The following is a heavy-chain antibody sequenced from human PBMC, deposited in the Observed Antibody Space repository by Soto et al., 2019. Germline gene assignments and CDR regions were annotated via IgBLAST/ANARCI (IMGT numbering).Heavy chain of an antibody. Sequence: PGESLKISCKGSGYIFTNYWIGWVRQMPGKGLEWMGIIYPGDSHTIYSPSFQGQVTISADKSISTAYLQWSSLKASDTAIYYCVRFGAYTYGSFLGWFGPWGQGALVTVSS. CDR3: VRFGAYTYGSFLGWFGP. J-gene: IGHJ5*02. CDR2: IYPGDSHT. D-gene: IGHD5-18*01. CDR1: GYIFTNYW. V-gene: IGHV5-51*01.